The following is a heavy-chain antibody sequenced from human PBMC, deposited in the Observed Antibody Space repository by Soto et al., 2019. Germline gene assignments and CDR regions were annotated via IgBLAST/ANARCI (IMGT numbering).Heavy chain of an antibody. J-gene: IGHJ4*02. D-gene: IGHD4-17*01. Sequence: EVQLVESGEGLVQPGGSLRLSCAASGFTFSNYAMHWVRQAPGKGLEYVSAISDNGGTTYYADSVKGRFTISRDNSKNTLYIQRGSLRAEDWAVDYCARGPSTVATWLDYWGQGTLVTVSS. CDR1: GFTFSNYA. V-gene: IGHV3-64*02. CDR2: ISDNGGTT. CDR3: ARGPSTVATWLDY.